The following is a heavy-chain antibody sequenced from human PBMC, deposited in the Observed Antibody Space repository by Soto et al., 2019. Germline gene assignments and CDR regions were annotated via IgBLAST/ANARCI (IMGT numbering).Heavy chain of an antibody. Sequence: PSETLSLTCAVYGGSFSGYYWGWIRQPPGKGLEWIGEINHSGSTNYNPSLKSRVTISVDTSKNQFSLKLSSVTAADTAVYYCARVELRDVLNWFDPWGQGTLVTVSS. CDR3: ARVELRDVLNWFDP. V-gene: IGHV4-34*01. J-gene: IGHJ5*02. CDR2: INHSGST. CDR1: GGSFSGYY. D-gene: IGHD3-3*01.